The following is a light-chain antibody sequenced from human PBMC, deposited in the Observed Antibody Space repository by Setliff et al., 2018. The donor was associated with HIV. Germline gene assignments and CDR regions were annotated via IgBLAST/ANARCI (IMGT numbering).Light chain of an antibody. CDR2: DVT. CDR1: SSDVGVHNY. Sequence: QSALTQPASVSGPPGQSITISCTGSSSDVGVHNYVSWYQQHPGKAPKLIIYDVTNRPSGVSDRFSGSKSVNTASLTISGLLAEDEADYYCSSYTSSGTYVFGTGTKVTVL. CDR3: SSYTSSGTYV. J-gene: IGLJ1*01. V-gene: IGLV2-14*03.